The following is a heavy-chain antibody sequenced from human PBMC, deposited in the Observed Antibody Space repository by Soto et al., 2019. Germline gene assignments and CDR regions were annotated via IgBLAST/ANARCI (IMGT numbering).Heavy chain of an antibody. J-gene: IGHJ4*01. CDR2: MEPSTGRT. CDR1: GFSFTSLG. Sequence: ASVKLSCKASGFSFTSLGINWVRQTAGQGLEWLGWMEPSTGRTGYAQKFQGRVTMNRDTSINTAYMELTTLTSDDTAFYYCARGVSAGVDYWG. CDR3: ARGVSAGVDY. V-gene: IGHV1-8*01. D-gene: IGHD1-26*01.